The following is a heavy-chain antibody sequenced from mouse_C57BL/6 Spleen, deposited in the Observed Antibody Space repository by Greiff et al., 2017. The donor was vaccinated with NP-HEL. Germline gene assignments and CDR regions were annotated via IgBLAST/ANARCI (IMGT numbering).Heavy chain of an antibody. CDR3: ARAYGYGCVDY. J-gene: IGHJ2*01. CDR2: IYPRSGNT. CDR1: GYTFTSYG. D-gene: IGHD2-2*01. V-gene: IGHV1-81*01. Sequence: VQLQQSGAELARPGASVKLSCKASGYTFTSYGISWVKQRTGQGLEWIGEIYPRSGNTYYNEKFKGKATLTADKSSSTAYMELRSLTAEDAAVYFCARAYGYGCVDYWGQGTTLTVSS.